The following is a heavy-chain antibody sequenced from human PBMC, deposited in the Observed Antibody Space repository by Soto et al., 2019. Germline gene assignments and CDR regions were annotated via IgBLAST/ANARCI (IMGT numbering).Heavy chain of an antibody. Sequence: SETLSLTCAVSGDSIDSVNWWSWVRQSPGKGLEWIGEIYHSGSTNYNPSLKSRVSMSVDKSNNQFSLQLTSVTAADTAVYYCATFSGFFTISPFDAWGQGILVTVSS. D-gene: IGHD3-3*01. CDR3: ATFSGFFTISPFDA. CDR1: GDSIDSVNW. V-gene: IGHV4-4*02. J-gene: IGHJ5*02. CDR2: IYHSGST.